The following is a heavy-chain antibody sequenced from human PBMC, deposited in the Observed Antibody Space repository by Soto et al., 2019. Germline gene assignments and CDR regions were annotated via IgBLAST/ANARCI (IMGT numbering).Heavy chain of an antibody. CDR1: GFTFSSYG. Sequence: GGSLRLSCSASGFTFSSYGMHWVRQAPGKGLEWVALISYDGSNKYYADSVKGRFTISRDNSKNTLYLQMNSLRAEDTAVYYCARAPKILRYFDSQDYWGQGTLVTLSS. V-gene: IGHV3-30*03. J-gene: IGHJ4*02. D-gene: IGHD3-9*01. CDR2: ISYDGSNK. CDR3: ARAPKILRYFDSQDY.